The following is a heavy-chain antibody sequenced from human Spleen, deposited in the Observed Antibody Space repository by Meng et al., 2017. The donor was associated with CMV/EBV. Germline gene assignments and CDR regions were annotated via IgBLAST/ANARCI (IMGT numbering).Heavy chain of an antibody. V-gene: IGHV1-8*01. CDR3: ARGPLRAPRPYFLDS. CDR2: LNPKSGNT. CDR1: GYNSTNYD. Sequence: GYNSTNYDINEVRQAAGQGREWMGWLNPKSGNTGYAQTFQGRVTMTTKTSITTAYMELSDLRSEDTAVYYCARGPLRAPRPYFLDSWGQGTLVTVSS. D-gene: IGHD2/OR15-2a*01. J-gene: IGHJ4*02.